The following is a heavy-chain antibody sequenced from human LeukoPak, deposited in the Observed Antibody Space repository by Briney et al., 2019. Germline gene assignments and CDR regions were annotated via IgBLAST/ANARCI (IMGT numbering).Heavy chain of an antibody. CDR3: ARKPYEFGEFHIDY. CDR1: GFIFSSYW. D-gene: IGHD3-10*01. Sequence: GGSLRLSCAASGFIFSSYWLNWVRHAPGKGLGWVSRINPDGSSTMYADSVKGRFTISRDNAKNSLYLQMNSLRAEDTAVYYCARKPYEFGEFHIDYWGQGTLVTVSS. J-gene: IGHJ4*02. CDR2: INPDGSST. V-gene: IGHV3-74*03.